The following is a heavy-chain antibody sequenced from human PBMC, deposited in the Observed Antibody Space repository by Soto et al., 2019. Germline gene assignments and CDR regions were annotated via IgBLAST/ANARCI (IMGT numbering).Heavy chain of an antibody. CDR1: GFTFSSYA. D-gene: IGHD3-22*01. CDR3: AKVLHYYDSSGYLFDY. Sequence: EVQLLESGGGLVQPGGSLRLSCAASGFTFSSYAMSWVRQAPGKGLEWVSAISGSGGSTYYADSVKGRFTISRDNSKNTLYLQMNSLRAEDKAVYYCAKVLHYYDSSGYLFDYWGQGTLVTVSS. J-gene: IGHJ4*02. V-gene: IGHV3-23*01. CDR2: ISGSGGST.